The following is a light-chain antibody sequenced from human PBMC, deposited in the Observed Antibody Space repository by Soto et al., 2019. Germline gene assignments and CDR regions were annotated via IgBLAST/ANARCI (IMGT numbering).Light chain of an antibody. CDR1: QTISYY. Sequence: DIQMTQSPVSLSASVGDRVTITCRASQTISYYLNWYQKKPGKAPKLLIYAASSLQSGVPSRFSGSGSGTDFTLTISSLQPEDFATYSCQENYKIAGTFGQGTKVEVK. CDR3: QENYKIAGT. V-gene: IGKV1-39*01. CDR2: AAS. J-gene: IGKJ1*01.